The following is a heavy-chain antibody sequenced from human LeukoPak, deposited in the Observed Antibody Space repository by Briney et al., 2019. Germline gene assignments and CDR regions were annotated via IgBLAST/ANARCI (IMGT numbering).Heavy chain of an antibody. D-gene: IGHD1-7*01. CDR1: GFTLSSYR. Sequence: GGSLRLSCAAAGFTLSSYRMNWVRQAPGKGLEWVSYISSSSTTIYYADSVKGRFTISRDNAKNSLYLKMNSLRAEDTAVYYCARSSRELGGYAPWELMPPFDYWGQGTLVTVSS. J-gene: IGHJ4*02. CDR3: ARSSRELGGYAPWELMPPFDY. V-gene: IGHV3-48*01. CDR2: ISSSSTTI.